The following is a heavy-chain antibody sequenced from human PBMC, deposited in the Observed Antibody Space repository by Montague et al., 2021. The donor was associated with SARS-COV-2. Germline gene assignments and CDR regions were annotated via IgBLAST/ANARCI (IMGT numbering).Heavy chain of an antibody. J-gene: IGHJ4*02. V-gene: IGHV3-21*01. D-gene: IGHD3-3*01. CDR3: VRDLDGDYRVFEY. CDR1: GFIFSAYN. Sequence: SLRLSCATSGFIFSAYNMNWVRQAPGKGLEWVSSITSTGEYIYYXDSMKGRFTMSRDNANNSLFLQLKGLRVEDTAVYYCVRDLDGDYRVFEYWGQGTLVTVSS. CDR2: ITSTGEYI.